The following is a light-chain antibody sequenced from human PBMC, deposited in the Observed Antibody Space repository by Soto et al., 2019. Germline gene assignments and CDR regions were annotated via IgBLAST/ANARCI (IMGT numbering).Light chain of an antibody. CDR3: LQDYSYPFT. CDR2: AAS. CDR1: QGISRY. J-gene: IGKJ5*01. Sequence: AIQLTQSPSSLSASVVDSVTITCRASQGISRYLSWYQQKPGRAPKLLISAASTLQSGVPARFSGSGSGTDFTLSITSLQPEDFATYYCLQDYSYPFTFGQGTRLEI. V-gene: IGKV1-6*01.